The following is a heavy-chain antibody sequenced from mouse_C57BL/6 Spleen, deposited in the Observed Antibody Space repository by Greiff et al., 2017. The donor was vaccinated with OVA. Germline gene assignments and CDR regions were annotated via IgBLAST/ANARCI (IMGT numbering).Heavy chain of an antibody. Sequence: VQLQQSGPVLVKPGASVKMSCKASGYTFTDYYMNWVKQSHGKSLEWIGVINPYNGGTSYNQKFKGKATLTVDKSSSTAYMELNSLTSEDSAVYYCARGEGITTVVEGYAMDYWGQGTSVTVSS. CDR3: ARGEGITTVVEGYAMDY. CDR1: GYTFTDYY. V-gene: IGHV1-19*01. D-gene: IGHD1-1*01. J-gene: IGHJ4*01. CDR2: INPYNGGT.